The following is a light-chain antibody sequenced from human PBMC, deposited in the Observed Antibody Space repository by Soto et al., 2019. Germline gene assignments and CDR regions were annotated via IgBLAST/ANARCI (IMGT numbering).Light chain of an antibody. CDR1: QSVLYSSNNKNY. J-gene: IGKJ2*01. V-gene: IGKV4-1*01. Sequence: DIVMTQSPDSLAVPLGERATINCKSSQSVLYSSNNKNYLAWYQQKPGQPPKLLIYWASTRESGVPDRFSGSGSGTDYTLTISSLQAEDVAVYYCQQYYSTPDTFGQGPKLEIK. CDR3: QQYYSTPDT. CDR2: WAS.